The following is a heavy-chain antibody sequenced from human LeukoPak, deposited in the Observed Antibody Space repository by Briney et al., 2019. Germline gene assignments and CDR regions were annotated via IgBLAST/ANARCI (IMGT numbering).Heavy chain of an antibody. CDR2: INPNSGGT. J-gene: IGHJ4*02. CDR1: GYTFTGYY. V-gene: IGHV1-2*02. CDR3: TRSVRNGHIDY. Sequence: GPVKVSCKASGYTFTGYYMHWVRQAPGQGLEWMGWINPNSGGTNYAQKFQGRVTMTRDTSISTAYMELSRLRFEDTAVYYCTRSVRNGHIDYWGQGTLVTVSS. D-gene: IGHD2-21*01.